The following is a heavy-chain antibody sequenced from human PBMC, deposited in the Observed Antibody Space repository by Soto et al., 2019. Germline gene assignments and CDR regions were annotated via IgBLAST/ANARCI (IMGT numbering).Heavy chain of an antibody. Sequence: QVQLVQSGAEVKKPGASVKVSCKASGYTFTSYDINWVRQATGQGLEWMGWMNPNSGNTGYAQKFQGRVTMTRNTSISTAYMELSSLRSEDTAVYYCARAPKYCSGGSCYSDWYFDLWGRGTLVTVSS. CDR2: MNPNSGNT. CDR1: GYTFTSYD. V-gene: IGHV1-8*01. J-gene: IGHJ2*01. D-gene: IGHD2-15*01. CDR3: ARAPKYCSGGSCYSDWYFDL.